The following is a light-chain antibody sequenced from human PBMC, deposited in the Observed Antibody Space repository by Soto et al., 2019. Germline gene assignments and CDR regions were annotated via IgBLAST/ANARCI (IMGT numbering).Light chain of an antibody. CDR1: QSVNSRN. CDR2: AAS. CDR3: QQFASSPL. Sequence: EIVLTQSPGTLSLSPGERATLSCRASQSVNSRNLAWYQQKPGQAPRLLIYAASSRATGIPDRFSGSGSGTVFTLTISRLEPDDFSVYYCQQFASSPLFGQGTKLEIK. V-gene: IGKV3-20*01. J-gene: IGKJ2*01.